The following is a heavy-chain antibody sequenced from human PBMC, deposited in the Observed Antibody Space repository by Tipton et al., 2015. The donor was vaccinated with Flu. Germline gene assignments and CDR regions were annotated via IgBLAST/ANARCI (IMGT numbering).Heavy chain of an antibody. Sequence: SLRLSCEASGFTFSSYWMGWVRQAPGKGLEWVANIKQDGSEKYYEDSVKGRFTISRDNAKNSLYLQTNSLRVEDTAVYYCGRESDLGTDDGVDIWGQGTMVTVSS. V-gene: IGHV3-7*03. J-gene: IGHJ3*02. CDR3: GRESDLGTDDGVDI. CDR2: IKQDGSEK. CDR1: GFTFSSYW. D-gene: IGHD7-27*01.